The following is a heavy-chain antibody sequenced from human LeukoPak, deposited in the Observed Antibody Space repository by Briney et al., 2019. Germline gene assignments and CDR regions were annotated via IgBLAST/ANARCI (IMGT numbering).Heavy chain of an antibody. CDR3: AKQARRAYYYGSGTYAGSHYFDF. Sequence: PGGSLRLSCAASGFTFSSYEMHWVRQAPGKGLEWVAVRSSDGSKKYYADSVKGRFTISRDNSKNTLYLQVNSLRAEDTAVYYCAKQARRAYYYGSGTYAGSHYFDFWGQGTLVTVSS. CDR1: GFTFSSYE. J-gene: IGHJ4*02. D-gene: IGHD3-10*01. CDR2: RSSDGSKK. V-gene: IGHV3-30*18.